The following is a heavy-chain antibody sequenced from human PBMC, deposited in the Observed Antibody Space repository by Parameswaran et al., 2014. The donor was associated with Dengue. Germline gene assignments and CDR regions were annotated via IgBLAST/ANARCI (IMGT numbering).Heavy chain of an antibody. J-gene: IGHJ6*02. CDR2: ISAYNGNT. V-gene: IGHV1-18*01. CDR3: ASSAYCGGDCFPYYYYGMDV. D-gene: IGHD2-21*02. Sequence: SWVRQAPGQGLEWMGWISAYNGNTNYAQKLQGRVTMTTDTSTSTAYMELRSLRSDDTAVYYCASSAYCGGDCFPYYYYGMDVWGQGTTVTVSS.